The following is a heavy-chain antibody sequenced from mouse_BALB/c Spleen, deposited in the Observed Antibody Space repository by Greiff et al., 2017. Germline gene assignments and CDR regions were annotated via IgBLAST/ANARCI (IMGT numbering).Heavy chain of an antibody. CDR1: GYTFTSYW. D-gene: IGHD1-1*01. Sequence: QVQLQQSGAELAKPGASVKMSCKASGYTFTSYWMHWVKQRPGQGLEWIGYINPSTGYTEYNQKFKDKATLTADKSSSTAYMQLSSLTSEDSAVYYCARSTTVVAKKSPWFAYWGQGTLVTVSA. J-gene: IGHJ3*01. CDR3: ARSTTVVAKKSPWFAY. CDR2: INPSTGYT. V-gene: IGHV1-7*01.